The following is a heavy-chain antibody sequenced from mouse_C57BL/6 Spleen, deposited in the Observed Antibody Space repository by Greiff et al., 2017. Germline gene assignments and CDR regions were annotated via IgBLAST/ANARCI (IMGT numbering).Heavy chain of an antibody. CDR3: ARKGTGYFDY. J-gene: IGHJ2*01. D-gene: IGHD4-1*01. CDR1: GYTFTSYW. CDR2: IDPSDSYT. Sequence: QVQLQQPGAELVKPGASVKMSCKASGYTFTSYWITWVKQRPGQGLEWIGEIDPSDSYTNYNQKFKGKSTLTVDKSSSTAYMQLSSLTSEDSAVYYCARKGTGYFDYWGQGTTLTVSS. V-gene: IGHV1-69*01.